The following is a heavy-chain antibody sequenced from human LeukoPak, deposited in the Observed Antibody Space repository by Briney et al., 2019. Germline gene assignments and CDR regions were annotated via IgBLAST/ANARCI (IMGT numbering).Heavy chain of an antibody. CDR1: GGSFSGYY. J-gene: IGHJ4*02. CDR2: INHSGST. CDR3: AIPTRYCSSTSCYAPFDY. D-gene: IGHD2-2*01. Sequence: SETLSLTCTVSGGSFSGYYWSWIRQPPGKGLEWIGEINHSGSTNYNPSLKSRVTISVDTSKNQFSLNLSSVTAADTAVYYCAIPTRYCSSTSCYAPFDYWGQGTLVTVSS. V-gene: IGHV4-34*01.